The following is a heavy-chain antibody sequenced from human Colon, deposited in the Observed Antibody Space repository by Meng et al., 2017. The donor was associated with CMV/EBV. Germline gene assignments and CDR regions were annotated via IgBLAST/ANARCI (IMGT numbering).Heavy chain of an antibody. Sequence: GGSLRLSCAASGFPFSRYWMHWVRQTPGRGLVWVSHISSDGSRATYADCVRGRFTVSRDNAKNTLYLQMSSLRAEDTAIYYCARAKYASGWYSDYWGQGTMVTVSS. CDR3: ARAKYASGWYSDY. J-gene: IGHJ4*02. CDR1: GFPFSRYW. V-gene: IGHV3-74*03. CDR2: ISSDGSRA. D-gene: IGHD6-19*01.